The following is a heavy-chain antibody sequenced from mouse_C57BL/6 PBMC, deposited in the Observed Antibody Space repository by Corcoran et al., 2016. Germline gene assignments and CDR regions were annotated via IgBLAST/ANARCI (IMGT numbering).Heavy chain of an antibody. CDR1: GYTFTDYY. CDR3: APNYFDY. V-gene: IGHV1-26*01. Sequence: EVQLQQSGPELVKPGASVKISCKASGYTFTDYYMNWVKQSHGKSLEWIGDINPNNGGTSYNQKFKGKATLTVDKSSSTAYMELRSLTSEDSAVYYCAPNYFDYWGQGTTLTVSS. J-gene: IGHJ2*01. CDR2: INPNNGGT.